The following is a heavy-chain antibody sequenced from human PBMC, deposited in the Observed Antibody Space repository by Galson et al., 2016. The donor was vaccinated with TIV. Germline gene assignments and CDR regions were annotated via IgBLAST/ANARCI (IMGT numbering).Heavy chain of an antibody. CDR3: VRARVQHLDF. CDR2: INVYNGNT. CDR1: GYTFTSYT. V-gene: IGHV1-3*01. Sequence: SVKVSCKASGYTFTSYTMHWVRQAPGQRLEWMGWINVYNGNTRYSQKFRDRVTITRDTSATTAYMETYMELSSLKSEYTAVYYCVRARVQHLDFWGQGTLVTVSS. J-gene: IGHJ4*02.